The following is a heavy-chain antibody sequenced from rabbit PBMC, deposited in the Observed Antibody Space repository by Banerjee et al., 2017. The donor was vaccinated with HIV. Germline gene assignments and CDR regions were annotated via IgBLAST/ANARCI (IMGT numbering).Heavy chain of an antibody. CDR3: ARAYSDRGSYWKL. CDR2: IYAGDGST. V-gene: IGHV1S45*01. J-gene: IGHJ3*01. D-gene: IGHD5-1*01. Sequence: QEQLVESGGDLVKPGASLTLTCTASGFSFSNNYYIYWVRQAPGKGLEWIACIYAGDGSTYYASWVNGRFTISKTSSTSVTLQMTSLTAADTATYFCARAYSDRGSYWKLWGQGTLVTVS. CDR1: GFSFSNNYY.